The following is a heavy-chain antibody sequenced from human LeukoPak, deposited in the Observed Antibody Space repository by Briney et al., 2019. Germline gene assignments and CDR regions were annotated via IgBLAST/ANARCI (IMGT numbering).Heavy chain of an antibody. CDR2: IWSDGTTK. V-gene: IGHV3-33*01. CDR3: ARGPQSAAAGIFDY. Sequence: GGSLRLSCAASGFTFNSFGMHWVRQAPGKGLEWVAVIWSDGTTKYYADSVKGRFTISRDNSENTLYLQMNSLRAEDTAVYFCARGPQSAAAGIFDYWGQGTLVTVSS. J-gene: IGHJ4*02. CDR1: GFTFNSFG. D-gene: IGHD6-13*01.